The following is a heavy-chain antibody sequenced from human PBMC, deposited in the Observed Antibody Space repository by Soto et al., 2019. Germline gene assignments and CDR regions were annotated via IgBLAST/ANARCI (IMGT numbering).Heavy chain of an antibody. D-gene: IGHD3-22*01. CDR1: GGTFSSYA. CDR2: IIPIFGTA. CDR3: ARVDLGPDYDSSGYYGYYYYGMDV. Sequence: SVKVSCKASGGTFSSYAISWVRQAPGQGLEWMGGIIPIFGTANYTQKFQGRVTITADESTSTAYMEPSSLRSEDTAVYYCARVDLGPDYDSSGYYGYYYYGMDVWGQGTTVTVSS. J-gene: IGHJ6*02. V-gene: IGHV1-69*13.